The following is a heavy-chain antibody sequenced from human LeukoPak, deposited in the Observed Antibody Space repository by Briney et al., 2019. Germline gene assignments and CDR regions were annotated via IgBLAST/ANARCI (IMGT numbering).Heavy chain of an antibody. CDR2: IYTSGST. CDR1: GGSISSYY. V-gene: IGHV4-4*07. Sequence: SETLSLTCTVSGGSISSYYWSWIRQPAGKGLEWIERIYTSGSTNYNPSLKGRVTMSVDTSKNQFSLKLSSVTAADTAVYYCARGSRYYYDSSGYYSPRYFDLWGRGTLVTVSS. D-gene: IGHD3-22*01. CDR3: ARGSRYYYDSSGYYSPRYFDL. J-gene: IGHJ2*01.